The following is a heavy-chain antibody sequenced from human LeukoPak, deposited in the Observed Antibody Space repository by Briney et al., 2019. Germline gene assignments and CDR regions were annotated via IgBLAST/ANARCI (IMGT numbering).Heavy chain of an antibody. CDR1: EFLLRTSDRG. D-gene: IGHD6-6*01. J-gene: IGHJ5*02. Sequence: SGLTLVNPTRTLTQTCPLCEFLLRTSDRGGSWIGQPPGKALEWLALIFWTDEKHYSPSLKSRLTITKDTSKNQVVLTMTNMDPVDTATYYCAHRHIADRPFDPWGQGILVTVSS. V-gene: IGHV2-5*01. CDR3: AHRHIADRPFDP. CDR2: IFWTDEK.